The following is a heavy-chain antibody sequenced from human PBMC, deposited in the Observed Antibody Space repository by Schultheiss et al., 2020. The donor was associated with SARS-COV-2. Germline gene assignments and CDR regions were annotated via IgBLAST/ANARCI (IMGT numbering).Heavy chain of an antibody. V-gene: IGHV3-15*01. J-gene: IGHJ6*02. CDR3: AKRVVPAAIGYYYYGMDV. CDR1: GFTFSRYW. D-gene: IGHD2-2*02. Sequence: GGSLRLSCAASGFTFSRYWMSWVRQAPGKGLEWVGRIKSKTDGGTTDYAAPVKGRFTISRDDSKNTLYLQMNSLKTEDTAVYYCAKRVVPAAIGYYYYGMDVWGQGTTVTVSS. CDR2: IKSKTDGGTT.